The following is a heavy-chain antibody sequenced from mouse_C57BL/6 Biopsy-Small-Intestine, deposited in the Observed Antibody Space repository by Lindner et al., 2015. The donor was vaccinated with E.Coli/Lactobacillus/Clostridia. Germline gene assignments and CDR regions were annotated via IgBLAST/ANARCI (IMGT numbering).Heavy chain of an antibody. J-gene: IGHJ4*01. CDR2: ISGGSSTI. CDR3: ARRVTTRAMDY. CDR1: GFTFSDYG. Sequence: VQLQESGGGLVKPGGSLKLSCAASGFTFSDYGIHWVRQAPEKGLEWVAYISGGSSTIYYADTVKGRFTISRDNAKNTLFLQMTSLRSEGTAMYYCARRVTTRAMDYWGQGTSVTVSS. V-gene: IGHV5-17*01. D-gene: IGHD2-3*01.